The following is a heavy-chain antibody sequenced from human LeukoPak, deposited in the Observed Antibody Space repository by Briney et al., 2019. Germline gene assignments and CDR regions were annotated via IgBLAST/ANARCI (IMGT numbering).Heavy chain of an antibody. CDR2: ISSSRSYI. CDR3: AREGEQQGFDY. D-gene: IGHD6-13*01. V-gene: IGHV3-21*01. J-gene: IGHJ4*02. Sequence: PGGSLRLSYAASGFTFSSYSMIWVRQAPGKGLEWVSSISSSRSYIYYADYADLLKGRFTISRDNAKNSLYLQMNSLRVEDTAVYYCAREGEQQGFDYWGQGTLVTVSS. CDR1: GFTFSSYS.